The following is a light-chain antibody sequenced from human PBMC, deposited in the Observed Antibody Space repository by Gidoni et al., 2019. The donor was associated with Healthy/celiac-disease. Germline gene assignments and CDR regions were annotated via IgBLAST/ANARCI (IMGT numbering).Light chain of an antibody. CDR2: AAS. CDR1: QSISSY. V-gene: IGKV1-39*01. Sequence: DIQMTQSPSSLSASVGDRVTITCRASQSISSYLNWYQQKPGKAPKLLIYAASSLQSGVPSRFSGSGSVTDFTLTISSLQPEDFATYYCHQSYSTPPITFGQGTRLEIK. CDR3: HQSYSTPPIT. J-gene: IGKJ5*01.